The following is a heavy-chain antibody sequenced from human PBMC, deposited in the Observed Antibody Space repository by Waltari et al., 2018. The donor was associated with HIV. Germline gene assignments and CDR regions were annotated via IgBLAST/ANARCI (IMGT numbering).Heavy chain of an antibody. CDR2: IYSNGVS. D-gene: IGHD6-19*01. Sequence: QLQLQKSGPALVKPSETLSLTCTVSTGYITQSYYWGWVRQFPGTGLEWIGSIYSNGVSHYAPSLKSRVALSVDMSKNQFSLTLTAVTAADTSRYFCVALRTVTGTIDKWGQGTLVTVS. CDR1: TGYITQSYY. CDR3: VALRTVTGTIDK. J-gene: IGHJ4*02. V-gene: IGHV4-39*01.